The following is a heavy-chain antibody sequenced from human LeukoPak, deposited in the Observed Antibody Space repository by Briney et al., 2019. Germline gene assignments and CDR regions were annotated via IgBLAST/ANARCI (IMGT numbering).Heavy chain of an antibody. Sequence: GGSLRLSCAASGFTFTSYAMSWVRQAPGKGLEWVSTISNGGANTYYADSVKGRFTISRDNSKNTLYLQMNSLRAEDTAVYSCAKEYHSGSGTYLYYFDYWGQGTLVTVSS. J-gene: IGHJ4*02. CDR1: GFTFTSYA. CDR2: ISNGGANT. V-gene: IGHV3-23*01. D-gene: IGHD3-10*01. CDR3: AKEYHSGSGTYLYYFDY.